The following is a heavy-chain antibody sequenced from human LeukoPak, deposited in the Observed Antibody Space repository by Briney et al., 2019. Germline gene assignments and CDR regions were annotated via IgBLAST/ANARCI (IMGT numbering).Heavy chain of an antibody. D-gene: IGHD2-2*01. V-gene: IGHV3-20*01. CDR3: ARGREGRYCSSTSCSLNWFDP. CDR1: GFTFDDYG. CDR2: INWNGGST. J-gene: IGHJ5*02. Sequence: PGGSLRLSCAASGFTFDDYGMSWVRQAPGKGLEWVSGINWNGGSTGYADSVKGRFTISRDNAKNSLYLQMNSLRAEDTALYHCARGREGRYCSSTSCSLNWFDPWGQGTLVTVSS.